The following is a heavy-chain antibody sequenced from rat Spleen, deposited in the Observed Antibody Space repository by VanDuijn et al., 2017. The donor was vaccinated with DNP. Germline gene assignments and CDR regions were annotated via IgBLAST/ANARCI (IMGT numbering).Heavy chain of an antibody. D-gene: IGHD4-3*01. CDR1: GFSLTSYG. CDR2: IWSGGNA. J-gene: IGHJ2*01. Sequence: QVQLKESGPGLVQPSQTLSLTCTVSGFSLTSYGVSWVRQPPGKGLEWIGAIWSGGNAEYVSALKSRLSITRDTSKSQVVLKMNSLQTEDTATYYCARDWGSGYYLDYWGQGVMVTVSS. V-gene: IGHV2-4*01. CDR3: ARDWGSGYYLDY.